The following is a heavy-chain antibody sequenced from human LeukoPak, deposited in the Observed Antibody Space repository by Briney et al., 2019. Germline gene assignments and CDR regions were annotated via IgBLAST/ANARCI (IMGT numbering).Heavy chain of an antibody. J-gene: IGHJ1*01. Sequence: SETLSLTCTVSGGSISSGHYSWSWIRQHPGKGLEWIGSIYYSGSTYSNPFLKSRLTISEDKSKNQFSLKLSSVTAADTAVYFCARVERYHEYFQDWGQGTLVIVSS. CDR1: GGSISSGHYS. V-gene: IGHV4-31*03. CDR3: ARVERYHEYFQD. CDR2: IYYSGST. D-gene: IGHD3-3*01.